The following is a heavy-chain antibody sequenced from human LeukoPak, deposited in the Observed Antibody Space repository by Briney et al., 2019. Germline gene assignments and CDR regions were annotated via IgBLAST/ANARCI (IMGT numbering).Heavy chain of an antibody. CDR2: IYATGIT. D-gene: IGHD1-1*01. J-gene: IGHJ4*02. V-gene: IGHV4-4*07. CDR3: ARETTGTERHLDY. Sequence: SETLSLTCTVSGGSISSYFWSWIRQPAGKGLEWIGRIYATGITNYNPSLKSRVTMPVDTSKNQFSLKLNSVTAADTAVYYCARETTGTERHLDYWGQGTLVTVSS. CDR1: GGSISSYF.